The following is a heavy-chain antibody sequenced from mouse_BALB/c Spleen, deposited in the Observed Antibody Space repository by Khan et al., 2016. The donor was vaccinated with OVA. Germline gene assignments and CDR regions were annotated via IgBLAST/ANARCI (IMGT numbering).Heavy chain of an antibody. J-gene: IGHJ4*01. Sequence: QIQLVQSGPELKKPGETVKISCKASGYTFTNYGMNWVKQAPGKGLKWMGWINTYTGQPTYADDFKGRFAFSLETSASTAYLQINNLKNEDTSTYVCAKVGYNGTMDSWGQGTSVTVAS. CDR1: GYTFTNYG. CDR3: AKVGYNGTMDS. D-gene: IGHD1-3*01. CDR2: INTYTGQP. V-gene: IGHV9-3-1*01.